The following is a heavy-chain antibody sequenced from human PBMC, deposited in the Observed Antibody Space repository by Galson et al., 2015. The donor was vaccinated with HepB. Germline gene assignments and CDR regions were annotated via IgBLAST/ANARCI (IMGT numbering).Heavy chain of an antibody. Sequence: SLRLSCAASGFTFSSYSMNWVRQAPGKGLEWVSYISSSSSTIYYADSVKGRFTISRDNAKNSLYLQMNSLRAEDTAVYYCAREEESGSYSEAFDVWGQGTMVTVSS. D-gene: IGHD1-26*01. J-gene: IGHJ3*01. V-gene: IGHV3-48*01. CDR2: ISSSSSTI. CDR3: AREEESGSYSEAFDV. CDR1: GFTFSSYS.